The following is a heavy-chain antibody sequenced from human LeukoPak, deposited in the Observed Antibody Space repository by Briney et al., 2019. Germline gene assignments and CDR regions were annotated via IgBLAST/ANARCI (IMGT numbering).Heavy chain of an antibody. J-gene: IGHJ3*02. CDR1: GFTFDDYA. V-gene: IGHV3-9*01. D-gene: IGHD6-19*01. CDR3: AKGDQWQDAFDI. CDR2: ISWNSGSI. Sequence: QPGRSLRLSCAASGFTFDDYAMHWVRQAPGKGLEWVSGISWNSGSIGYADSVKGRFTISRDNAKNSLYLQMNSLRAEDTALYYCAKGDQWQDAFDIWGQGTMVTVSS.